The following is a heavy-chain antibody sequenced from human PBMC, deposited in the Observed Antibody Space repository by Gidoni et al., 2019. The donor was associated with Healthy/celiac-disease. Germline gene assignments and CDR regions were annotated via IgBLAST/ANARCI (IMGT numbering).Heavy chain of an antibody. D-gene: IGHD3-22*01. V-gene: IGHV3-30-3*01. J-gene: IGHJ6*02. CDR3: ARDRSGYPYYYYYGMDV. CDR2: ISYDGSNK. CDR1: GFPFSTTA. Sequence: VQLVASGGGGVQLGRSRRLSCAASGFPFSTTARDWVRQAPGKGLEWVAVISYDGSNKYYADSVKGRFTISRDNSKNTLYLQMNSLRAEDTAVYYCARDRSGYPYYYYYGMDVWGQGTTVTVSS.